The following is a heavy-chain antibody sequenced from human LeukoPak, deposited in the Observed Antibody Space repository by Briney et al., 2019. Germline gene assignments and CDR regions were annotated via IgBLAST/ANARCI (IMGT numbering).Heavy chain of an antibody. D-gene: IGHD3-16*01. Sequence: PGGSLRLSCAASGFTFSSYGMHWVRQAPGKGLEWVSVIYSGGSTYYADSVKGRFTISRDNSKNTLYLQMNSLRAEDTAVYYCASNLGESSDYWGQGTLVTVSS. J-gene: IGHJ4*02. CDR1: GFTFSSYG. CDR3: ASNLGESSDY. V-gene: IGHV3-66*01. CDR2: IYSGGST.